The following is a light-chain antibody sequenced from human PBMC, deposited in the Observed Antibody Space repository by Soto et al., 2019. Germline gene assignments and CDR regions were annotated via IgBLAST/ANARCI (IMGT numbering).Light chain of an antibody. CDR1: QSISSY. V-gene: IGKV1-5*01. J-gene: IGKJ1*01. CDR2: DAS. CDR3: QQYNYYST. Sequence: DIQMTQSPSSLSASVGDRVTITCRASQSISSYLNWYQQKPGKAPKLLIYDASNLQSGVPSRFSGSGSGTEFTLTISSLQPDDFATYCCQQYNYYSTFGQGTKVDIK.